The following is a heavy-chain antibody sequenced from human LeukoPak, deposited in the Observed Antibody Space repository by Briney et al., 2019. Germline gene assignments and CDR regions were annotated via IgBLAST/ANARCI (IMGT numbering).Heavy chain of an antibody. J-gene: IGHJ4*02. CDR1: GGSICRYY. D-gene: IGHD5-24*01. CDR2: IYYSGSSGST. Sequence: PSETPSLTRTVSGGSICRYYWSWIRHPPGEGLEWIGYIYYSGSSGSTNYTPSLKSRVTISVDTSKNQFALKLSSVTGADTAVYYCAGGTWDRDGYNLGYWGQGTLVTVSS. CDR3: AGGTWDRDGYNLGY. V-gene: IGHV4-59*01.